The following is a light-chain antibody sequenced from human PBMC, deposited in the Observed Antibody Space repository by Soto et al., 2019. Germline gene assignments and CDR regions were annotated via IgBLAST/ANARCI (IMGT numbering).Light chain of an antibody. CDR3: QHINSYPRT. CDR1: QGIYTY. CDR2: AAS. Sequence: DIQLTQSPSFLSASVGDRVTITCRASQGIYTYLAWYQQKPGKAPELLIYAASTLQSGVPSMFSGSRSGTEFTLALSSLQPEYFADYYCQHINSYPRTFGQGLMVVFK. V-gene: IGKV1-9*01. J-gene: IGKJ1*01.